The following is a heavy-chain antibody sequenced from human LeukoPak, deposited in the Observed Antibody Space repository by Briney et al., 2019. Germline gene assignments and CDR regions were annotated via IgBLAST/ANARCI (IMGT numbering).Heavy chain of an antibody. J-gene: IGHJ3*01. Sequence: KPGGSLRLSCAASGFTFSSYSMIWFRQAPGKGLEWVSSIAGGGGYIYYADSVKGRVTIYRDNSNNTLYLQMNSLRAEDTAVYYCAKSAMITYQYLWGQGTMVTVSS. D-gene: IGHD2-2*01. CDR2: IAGGGGYI. V-gene: IGHV3-21*04. CDR3: AKSAMITYQYL. CDR1: GFTFSSYS.